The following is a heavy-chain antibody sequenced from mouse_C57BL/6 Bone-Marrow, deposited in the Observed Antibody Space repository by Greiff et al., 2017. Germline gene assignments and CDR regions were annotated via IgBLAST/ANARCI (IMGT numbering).Heavy chain of an antibody. J-gene: IGHJ4*01. V-gene: IGHV1-52*01. CDR2: IDPSDSET. D-gene: IGHD1-1*01. Sequence: VQLQQPGAELVRPGSSVKLSCKASGYTFTSYWMHWVKQRPIQGLEWIGNIDPSDSETHYNQKFKDKATLTVDKSSSTAYMQLSSLTSEDSAVYYCARITTLYYYAMDYWGQGTSVTVSS. CDR3: ARITTLYYYAMDY. CDR1: GYTFTSYW.